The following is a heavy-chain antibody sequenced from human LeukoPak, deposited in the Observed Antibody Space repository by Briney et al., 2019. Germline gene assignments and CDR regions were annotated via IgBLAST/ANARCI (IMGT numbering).Heavy chain of an antibody. CDR2: IYYSGST. V-gene: IGHV4-38-2*01. D-gene: IGHD6-13*01. CDR3: ARQRRGSSSIDY. CDR1: GYSISSGYY. Sequence: SETLSLTCAVSGYSISSGYYWGWIRQPPGKGLEWIGSIYYSGSTYYNPSLKSRVTISVDTSKNQFSLKLSSVTAADTAVYYCARQRRGSSSIDYWGQGTLVTVSS. J-gene: IGHJ4*02.